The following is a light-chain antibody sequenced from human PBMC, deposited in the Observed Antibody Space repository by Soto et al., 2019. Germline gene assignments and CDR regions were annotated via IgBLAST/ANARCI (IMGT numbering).Light chain of an antibody. V-gene: IGLV2-14*01. CDR1: SSDVGGYNY. CDR2: EVS. CDR3: RSYTSSSTLVV. J-gene: IGLJ2*01. Sequence: QSALTQPASVSGSPGQSITISCTGTSSDVGGYNYVSWYQQHPGKAHKLMIYEVSNRPSGGSNRFSGSKSGNTASLPISGLQAEDEADYYCRSYTSSSTLVVFGGGTKLNVL.